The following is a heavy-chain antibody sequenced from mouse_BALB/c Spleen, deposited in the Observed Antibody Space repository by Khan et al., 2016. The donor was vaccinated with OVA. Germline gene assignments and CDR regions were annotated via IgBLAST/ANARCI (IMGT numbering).Heavy chain of an antibody. Sequence: VQLQESGPGLVAPSQSLSITCTVSGFSLTNYGVHWLRQPPGKGLEWLGVIWAGGSTNYNSALMSRLSISQDNSKGQVFLKMNSLQTEDTAMYYCATLYGDEPYWGQGTLVTVSA. CDR2: IWAGGST. CDR1: GFSLTNYG. D-gene: IGHD2-13*01. CDR3: ATLYGDEPY. J-gene: IGHJ3*01. V-gene: IGHV2-9*02.